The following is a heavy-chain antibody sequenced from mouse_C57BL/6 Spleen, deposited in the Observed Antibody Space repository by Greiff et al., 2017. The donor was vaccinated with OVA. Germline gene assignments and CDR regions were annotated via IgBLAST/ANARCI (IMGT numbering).Heavy chain of an antibody. CDR2: ISDGGSYT. D-gene: IGHD1-1*01. CDR3: ARDAYYAY. Sequence: EVKVEESGGGLVKPGGSLKLSCAASGFTFSSYAMSWVRQTPEKRLEWVATISDGGSYTYYPDNVKGRFTISRDNAKNNLYLQMSHLKSEDTAMYYCARDAYYAYWGQGTLVTVSA. V-gene: IGHV5-4*01. CDR1: GFTFSSYA. J-gene: IGHJ3*01.